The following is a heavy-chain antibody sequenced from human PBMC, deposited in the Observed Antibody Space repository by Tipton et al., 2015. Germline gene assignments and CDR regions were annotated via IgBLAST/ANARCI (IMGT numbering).Heavy chain of an antibody. Sequence: QSGPEVKKPGASVKISCEASGYTFSSYYGHYMHWVRQAPGHGLEWMGWINPNSGDTIYAQKFQGRVTMTSDTSITTVYMELSSLKSDDTAVYYCARSRDSGWPTGHYYYYDMDVWGQGTSVTVSS. J-gene: IGHJ6*02. CDR1: GYTFSSYYGHY. V-gene: IGHV1-2*02. CDR2: INPNSGDT. D-gene: IGHD6-19*01. CDR3: ARSRDSGWPTGHYYYYDMDV.